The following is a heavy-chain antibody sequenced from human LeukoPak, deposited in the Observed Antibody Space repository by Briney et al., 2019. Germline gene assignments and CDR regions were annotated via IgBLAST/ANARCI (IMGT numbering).Heavy chain of an antibody. V-gene: IGHV3-13*01. CDR3: AKDEDGDYIYYFDY. CDR1: GFTFSSYD. J-gene: IGHJ4*02. CDR2: IGTAGDT. D-gene: IGHD4-17*01. Sequence: GGSLRLSCAASGFTFSSYDMHWVRQATGKGLEWVSAIGTAGDTYYPGSVKGRFTISRENAKNSLYLQMNSLRAEDTAVYYCAKDEDGDYIYYFDYWGQGTLVTVSS.